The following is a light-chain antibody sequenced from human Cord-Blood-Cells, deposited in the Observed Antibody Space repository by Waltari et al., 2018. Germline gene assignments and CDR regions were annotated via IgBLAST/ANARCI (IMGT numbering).Light chain of an antibody. CDR3: SSYTSSSTYV. CDR1: SSDVGGYNY. J-gene: IGLJ1*01. Sequence: HSALTQPASVSGSPGQSLTISCTGTSSDVGGYNYVSWYQQHPGNAPKLLIYDVSKRPSGVSNRFAGSKSGNTAYLTISGLQAEDEADYYCSSYTSSSTYVFGTGTKVTVL. V-gene: IGLV2-14*01. CDR2: DVS.